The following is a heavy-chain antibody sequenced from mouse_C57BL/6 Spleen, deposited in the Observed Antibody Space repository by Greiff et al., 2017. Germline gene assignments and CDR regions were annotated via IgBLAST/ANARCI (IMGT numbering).Heavy chain of an antibody. CDR2: INPSSGYT. J-gene: IGHJ2*01. D-gene: IGHD4-1*01. CDR1: GYTFTSYW. V-gene: IGHV1-7*01. CDR3: ARDLTGTAYYFDY. Sequence: VQLQQSGAELAKPGASVKLSCKASGYTFTSYWMHWVKQRPGQGLEWIGYINPSSGYTKYNQKFKDKATLTADKSSSTAYMQLSSLTDEDSAVYYCARDLTGTAYYFDYWGQGTTLTVSS.